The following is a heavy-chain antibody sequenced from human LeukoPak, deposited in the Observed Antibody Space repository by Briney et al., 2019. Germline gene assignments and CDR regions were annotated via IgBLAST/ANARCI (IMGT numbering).Heavy chain of an antibody. CDR3: ARDRGGPGRFDP. J-gene: IGHJ5*02. CDR1: GGPISSSF. D-gene: IGHD3-10*01. V-gene: IGHV4-59*01. Sequence: SGTLSLTCTVSGGPISSSFWSWIRQPPGKGLEWIAYIGYNGGTKYSASLKSRVTISLDTSKDQVSLKLTSVTATDTAVYFCARDRGGPGRFDPWGQGTLVTVSS. CDR2: IGYNGGT.